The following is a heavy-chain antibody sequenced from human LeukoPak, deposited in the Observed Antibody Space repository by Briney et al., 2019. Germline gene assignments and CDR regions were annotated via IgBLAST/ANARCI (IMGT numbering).Heavy chain of an antibody. Sequence: PGGSLRLSCAASGFMFNNYAMHWVRQAPGKGLEHVSAISTNADTPYYANSVKGRFTISRDNSKDTLYLQMGSQRVEDTAVYFCARDPGYTTDWFYYYYMDVWGKGTTIVVSS. CDR3: ARDPGYTTDWFYYYYMDV. D-gene: IGHD3-9*01. CDR2: ISTNADTP. CDR1: GFMFNNYA. J-gene: IGHJ6*03. V-gene: IGHV3-64*01.